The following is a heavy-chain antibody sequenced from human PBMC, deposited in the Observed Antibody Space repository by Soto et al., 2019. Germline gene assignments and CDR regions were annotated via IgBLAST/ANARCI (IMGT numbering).Heavy chain of an antibody. Sequence: LRLSCAASGFTLSSYGMHWVRQAPGKGLEWVAVISYDGSNKYYADSVKGRFTISRDNSKNTLYLQMNSLRAEDTAVYYCAKDRSSSSWSYYYYYYGMDVWGQGTTVTVS. CDR1: GFTLSSYG. J-gene: IGHJ6*02. CDR2: ISYDGSNK. D-gene: IGHD6-13*01. V-gene: IGHV3-30*18. CDR3: AKDRSSSSWSYYYYYYGMDV.